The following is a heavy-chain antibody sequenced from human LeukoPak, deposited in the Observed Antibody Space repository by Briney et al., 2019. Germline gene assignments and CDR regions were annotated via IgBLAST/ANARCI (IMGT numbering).Heavy chain of an antibody. J-gene: IGHJ4*02. CDR1: GGTFSSYA. V-gene: IGHV1-69*05. Sequence: SVKVSCKASGGTFSSYAISWVRQAPGQGLEWMGGIIPIFGTAKYAQKFQGRVTITTDESTSTAYMELSSLRSEDTALYYCAKGTYTAYNSGCAYWGQGTLVTVSS. D-gene: IGHD5-24*01. CDR2: IIPIFGTA. CDR3: AKGTYTAYNSGCAY.